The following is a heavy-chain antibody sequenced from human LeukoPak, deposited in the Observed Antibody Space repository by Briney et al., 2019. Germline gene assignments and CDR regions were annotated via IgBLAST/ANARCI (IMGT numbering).Heavy chain of an antibody. D-gene: IGHD7-27*01. J-gene: IGHJ2*01. Sequence: GASVKVSCKASGYTFTSYDINWVRQAPGQGLEWMGGIIPIFGTANYAQKFQGRVTITTDESTSTAYMEPSSLRSEDTAVYYCARVTGDWYFDLWGRGTLVTVSS. CDR1: GYTFTSYD. CDR3: ARVTGDWYFDL. V-gene: IGHV1-69*05. CDR2: IIPIFGTA.